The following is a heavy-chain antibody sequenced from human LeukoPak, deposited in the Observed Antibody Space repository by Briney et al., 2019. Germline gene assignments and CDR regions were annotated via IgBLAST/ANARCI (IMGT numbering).Heavy chain of an antibody. Sequence: GGSLRLSCAASGFTFSSYSMSWVRQAPGKGLEWVSAISGSGGSTYYADSVKGRFTISRDNSKNTLYLQMNSLRAEDTAVYYCAKDGGGWCFVFDYWGQGTLVTVSS. CDR1: GFTFSSYS. CDR3: AKDGGGWCFVFDY. J-gene: IGHJ4*02. V-gene: IGHV3-23*01. D-gene: IGHD6-19*01. CDR2: ISGSGGST.